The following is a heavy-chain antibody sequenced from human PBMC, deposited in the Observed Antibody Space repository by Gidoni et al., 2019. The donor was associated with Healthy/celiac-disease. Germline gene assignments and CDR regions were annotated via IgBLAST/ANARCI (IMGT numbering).Heavy chain of an antibody. CDR3: ARETAADSFDY. CDR1: GYSISSGYY. V-gene: IGHV4-38-2*02. Sequence: QVQLQESGPGLVKPSETLSLTCAVSGYSISSGYYWGWIRQPPGKGLEWIGSIYHSGSSYYNPSLKRRVTISVDTSKNQFSLQLSSVTAADTAVYYCARETAADSFDYWGQGTLVTVSS. CDR2: IYHSGSS. D-gene: IGHD6-13*01. J-gene: IGHJ4*02.